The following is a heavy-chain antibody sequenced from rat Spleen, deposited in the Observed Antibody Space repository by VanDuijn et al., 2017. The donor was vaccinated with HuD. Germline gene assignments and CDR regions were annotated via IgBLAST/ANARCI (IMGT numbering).Heavy chain of an antibody. Sequence: EVQLVESGGGLVQPGRSLKLSCAASGFSFSSFAMAWVRQAPKKGLEWVATITSVGNNIYYPDSVKGRFTISRDNAKSSLYLQMDSLRSEDTATYYCAKGEIYFYSSYIYDYFGYWGRGVMVTVSS. CDR3: AKGEIYFYSSYIYDYFGY. J-gene: IGHJ2*01. CDR2: ITSVGNNI. CDR1: GFSFSSFA. D-gene: IGHD1-2*01. V-gene: IGHV5-7*01.